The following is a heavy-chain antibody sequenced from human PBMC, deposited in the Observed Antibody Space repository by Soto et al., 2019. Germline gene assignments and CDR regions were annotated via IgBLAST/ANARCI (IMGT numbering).Heavy chain of an antibody. J-gene: IGHJ5*02. CDR1: GGAIGGYY. CDR2: VSYSGST. Sequence: SETLSLTCSLSGGAIGGYYWSWIRQPPGKALEWIGYVSYSGSTDYHPSLKSRVSISIDTSKNQFSLKMISVTAADTAVYYCARHGSDSGSFFFDPWGQGALVTVS. D-gene: IGHD6-19*01. CDR3: ARHGSDSGSFFFDP. V-gene: IGHV4-59*08.